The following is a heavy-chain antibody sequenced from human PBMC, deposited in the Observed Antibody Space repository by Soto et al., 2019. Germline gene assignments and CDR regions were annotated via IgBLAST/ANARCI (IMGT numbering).Heavy chain of an antibody. V-gene: IGHV4-30-4*01. CDR2: IYHSGST. D-gene: IGHD3-3*01. Sequence: SETLSLTCAVSGGSISRGDYYWSWVRQSPGKGLEWIGYIYHSGSTYYNPPLKSRVTISVDTSKNQFSLNLSSVTAADTAVYYCARGHDFWSGYPYNHGHYFEYWGQGTLVTVSS. J-gene: IGHJ4*02. CDR1: GGSISRGDYY. CDR3: ARGHDFWSGYPYNHGHYFEY.